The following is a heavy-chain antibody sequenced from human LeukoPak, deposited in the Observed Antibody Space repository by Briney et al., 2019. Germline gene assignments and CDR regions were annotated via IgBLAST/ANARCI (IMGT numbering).Heavy chain of an antibody. CDR2: ISSSSYI. J-gene: IGHJ6*03. CDR3: ARCYYYGSGSYYKYDYYYMDV. D-gene: IGHD3-10*01. V-gene: IGHV3-21*01. CDR1: GFTFSSYS. Sequence: GGSLRLSCAASGFTFSSYSMNWVRQAPGKGLEWVSFISSSSYIYYADSVKGRFTISRDNAKNSLYLQMNSLRAEDTAVYYCARCYYYGSGSYYKYDYYYMDVWGKGTTVTISS.